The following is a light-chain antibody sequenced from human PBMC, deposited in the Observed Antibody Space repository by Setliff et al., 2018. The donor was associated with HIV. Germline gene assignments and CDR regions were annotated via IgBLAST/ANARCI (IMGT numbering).Light chain of an antibody. CDR1: SSDVGGYSY. V-gene: IGLV2-14*01. CDR2: EVR. Sequence: QSVLTQPASVSGSPGQSITISCTGTSSDVGGYSYVSWYQQHPGKAPKLIIYEVRNRPSGVSNRFSGSKSGNTASLTISRLQAEDEADYYCSSYAISNTLPFGTGTKVTVL. J-gene: IGLJ1*01. CDR3: SSYAISNTLP.